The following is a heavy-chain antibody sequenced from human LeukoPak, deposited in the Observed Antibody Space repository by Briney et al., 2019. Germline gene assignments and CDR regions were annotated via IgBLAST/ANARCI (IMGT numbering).Heavy chain of an antibody. V-gene: IGHV1-2*02. J-gene: IGHJ4*02. D-gene: IGHD3-3*01. CDR1: GYTFTGYY. CDR3: ARDPFSGYYPLDY. CDR2: INPNSGGT. Sequence: GASVKVSCKASGYTFTGYYMHWVRQAPGQGLEWMGWINPNSGGTNYAQKFQGRVTMTRDTSTSTAYMELSRLRSDDTAVYYCARDPFSGYYPLDYWGQGTLVTVSS.